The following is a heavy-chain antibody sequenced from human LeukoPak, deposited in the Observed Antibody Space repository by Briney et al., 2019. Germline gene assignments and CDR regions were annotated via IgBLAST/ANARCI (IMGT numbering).Heavy chain of an antibody. Sequence: SETLSLTFAVYGGSFGGYYWSWIRQPPGKGLEWIGEINHSGSINYNPSLKSRVTISVDTSKNQFSLKLSSVTAADTAVYYCARGRRGYYDSSGYYYFRFAPEYFQHWGQGTLVTVSS. CDR2: INHSGSI. D-gene: IGHD3-22*01. J-gene: IGHJ1*01. CDR3: ARGRRGYYDSSGYYYFRFAPEYFQH. V-gene: IGHV4-34*01. CDR1: GGSFGGYY.